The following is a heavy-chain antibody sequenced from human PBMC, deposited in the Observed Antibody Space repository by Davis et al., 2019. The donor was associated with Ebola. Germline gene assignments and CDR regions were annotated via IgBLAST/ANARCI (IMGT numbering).Heavy chain of an antibody. D-gene: IGHD4-17*01. CDR3: ARVQYGVWAFDI. CDR1: GYTFTGYY. CDR2: INPNSGGT. Sequence: ASVKVSCKASGYTFTGYYMHWVRQAPGQGLEWMGWINPNSGGTNYAQKFQGRVTMTRDTSISTAYMELSRLRSDDTAVYYCARVQYGVWAFDIWGQGTMVTVSS. V-gene: IGHV1-2*02. J-gene: IGHJ3*02.